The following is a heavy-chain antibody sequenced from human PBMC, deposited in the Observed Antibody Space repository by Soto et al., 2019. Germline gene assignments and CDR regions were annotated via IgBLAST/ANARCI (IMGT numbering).Heavy chain of an antibody. CDR3: AKDLRVAVDDDRGY. CDR2: ISYDGSNK. CDR1: GFTFSSYG. D-gene: IGHD6-19*01. V-gene: IGHV3-30*18. Sequence: PGGSLRLSCAASGFTFSSYGMHWVRQAPGKGLEWVAVISYDGSNKYYADSVKGRFTISRDNSKNTLYLQMNSLRAEDTAVYYCAKDLRVAVDDDRGYWGQGTLVTVSS. J-gene: IGHJ4*02.